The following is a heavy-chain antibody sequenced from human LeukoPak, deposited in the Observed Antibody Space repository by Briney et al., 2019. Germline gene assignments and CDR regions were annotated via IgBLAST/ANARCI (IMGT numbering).Heavy chain of an antibody. Sequence: ASVKVSCKASGYTFTSYGISWVRQAPGQGLEWMGWISAYNGNTNYAQKLQGRVTMTTGTSTSTAYMELRSLRSDDTAVYYCARDGCGSTSCYESDDYWGQGTLVTVSS. D-gene: IGHD2-2*01. J-gene: IGHJ4*02. CDR3: ARDGCGSTSCYESDDY. CDR1: GYTFTSYG. CDR2: ISAYNGNT. V-gene: IGHV1-18*01.